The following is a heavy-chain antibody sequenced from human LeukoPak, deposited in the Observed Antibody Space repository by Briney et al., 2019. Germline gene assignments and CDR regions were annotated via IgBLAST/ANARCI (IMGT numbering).Heavy chain of an antibody. D-gene: IGHD5-12*01. CDR2: ISSNSRTI. CDR1: GLSFSTQE. Sequence: AGGSLTLSCATSGLSFSTQEMAWGREAPGKGRWWGSCISSNSRTIYYADSVKGRFTIYRETTRNSVFLQLNSLRAADTGFYYCARGSYTGFDLYFDYWGQGTLVTVSS. J-gene: IGHJ4*02. V-gene: IGHV3-48*03. CDR3: ARGSYTGFDLYFDY.